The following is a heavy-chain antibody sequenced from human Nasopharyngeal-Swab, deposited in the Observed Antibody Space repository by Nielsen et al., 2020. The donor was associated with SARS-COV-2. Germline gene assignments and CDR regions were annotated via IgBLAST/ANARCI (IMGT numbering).Heavy chain of an antibody. CDR1: GFTFDDYA. D-gene: IGHD3-3*01. J-gene: IGHJ2*01. V-gene: IGHV3-9*01. CDR2: ISWNSGSI. Sequence: GGSLRLSCAASGFTFDDYAMHWVRQAPGKGLEWVSGISWNSGSIGYADSVKGRFTISRDNAKNSLYLQMNSLRAEDTALYYCARRLTLESFWYFDLWGRGTLVTVSS. CDR3: ARRLTLESFWYFDL.